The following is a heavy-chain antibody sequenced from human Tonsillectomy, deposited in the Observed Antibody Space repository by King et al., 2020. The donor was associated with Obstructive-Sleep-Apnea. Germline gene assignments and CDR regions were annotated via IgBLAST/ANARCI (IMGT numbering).Heavy chain of an antibody. Sequence: VQLVESGGGVVQPGRSLRLSCAASGFTFSSYALHWVRQAPGKGLEWGAVISYDGSNKYYADSVKDRFTISRDNSKNKLYLQMSSLRAEDTSVYYCASAISNYYYYGMDVWGQGTTVTVSS. D-gene: IGHD2-2*01. CDR3: ASAISNYYYYGMDV. J-gene: IGHJ6*02. V-gene: IGHV3-30*04. CDR1: GFTFSSYA. CDR2: ISYDGSNK.